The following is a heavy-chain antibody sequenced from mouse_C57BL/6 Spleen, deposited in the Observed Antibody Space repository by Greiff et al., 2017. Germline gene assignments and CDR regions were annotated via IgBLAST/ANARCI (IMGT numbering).Heavy chain of an antibody. CDR3: ARAITTVVPEV. CDR2: INPSNGGT. J-gene: IGHJ1*03. D-gene: IGHD1-1*01. CDR1: GYTFTSYW. Sequence: QVQLQQSGTELVRPGASVKLSCKASGYTFTSYWMHWVKQRPGQGLEWIGNINPSNGGTNYNEKFKSKATLTVDKSSSTAYMQLSSLTSEDSAVYYCARAITTVVPEVWGTGPTVTAAS. V-gene: IGHV1-53*01.